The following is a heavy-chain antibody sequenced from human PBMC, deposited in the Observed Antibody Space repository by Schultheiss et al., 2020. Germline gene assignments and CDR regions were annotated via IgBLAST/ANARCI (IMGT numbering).Heavy chain of an antibody. D-gene: IGHD3-10*01. V-gene: IGHV4-31*03. CDR3: ARGLVGTYYYGSGRGFDP. Sequence: SETLSLTCTVSGGSISSGGYYWSWIRQHPGKGLEWIGYIYYSGSTYYNPSLKSRVTISVDTSKNQFSLKLSSVTAADTAVYYCARGLVGTYYYGSGRGFDPWGQGTLVTVSS. J-gene: IGHJ5*02. CDR1: GGSISSGGYY. CDR2: IYYSGST.